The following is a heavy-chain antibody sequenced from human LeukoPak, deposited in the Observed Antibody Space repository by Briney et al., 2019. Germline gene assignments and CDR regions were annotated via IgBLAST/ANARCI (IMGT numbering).Heavy chain of an antibody. J-gene: IGHJ4*02. CDR3: AKGFGAAANKYYFDN. CDR2: ISAYNGNT. D-gene: IGHD6-13*01. Sequence: ASVKVSCKASGYTFTSYGISWVRQAPGQGLEWMGWISAYNGNTNYAQKLQGRVTMTTDTSTSTAYMELRSLRSDDTAVYYCAKGFGAAANKYYFDNWGQGTLVTVSS. CDR1: GYTFTSYG. V-gene: IGHV1-18*01.